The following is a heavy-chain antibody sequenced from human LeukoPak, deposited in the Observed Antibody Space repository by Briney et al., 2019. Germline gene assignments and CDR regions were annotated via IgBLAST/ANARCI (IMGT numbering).Heavy chain of an antibody. J-gene: IGHJ4*02. D-gene: IGHD3-3*01. Sequence: SETLSLTCTVSGGFISSSSYYWGWIRQPPGKGLEWIGSIYYSGSTYYNPSLESRVTISVDTSKNQFSLKLSSVTAADTAVYYCARLRMGDFWSGYYTFDYWGQGTLVTVSS. CDR2: IYYSGST. CDR3: ARLRMGDFWSGYYTFDY. V-gene: IGHV4-39*01. CDR1: GGFISSSSYY.